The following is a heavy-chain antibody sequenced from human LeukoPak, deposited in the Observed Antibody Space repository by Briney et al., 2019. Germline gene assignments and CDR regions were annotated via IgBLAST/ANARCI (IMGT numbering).Heavy chain of an antibody. V-gene: IGHV4-4*07. J-gene: IGHJ4*02. Sequence: KPSETLSLTCTVSGGSISSYYWSWIRQPAGKGLEWIGRIYTSGSTNYNPSLKSRVTMSVDTSKNQFSLKLSSVTAADTAVYYCERDRSEWLLSYFDYWGQGTLVTVSS. CDR2: IYTSGST. CDR3: ERDRSEWLLSYFDY. D-gene: IGHD3-3*01. CDR1: GGSISSYY.